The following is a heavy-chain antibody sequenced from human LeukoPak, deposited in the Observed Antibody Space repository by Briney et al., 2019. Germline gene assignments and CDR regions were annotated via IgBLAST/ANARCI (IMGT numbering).Heavy chain of an antibody. CDR1: GFTFDDYT. V-gene: IGHV3-43*01. D-gene: IGHD5-24*01. Sequence: SGGSLRLSCAASGFTFDDYTMHWVRQAPGKGLEWVSLISWDGDSTYYADSVKGRFTISRDNSKNTLYLQMNSLIAEDTAVYYCAKSGYNRFDYWGQGTRVTVSS. CDR2: ISWDGDST. CDR3: AKSGYNRFDY. J-gene: IGHJ4*02.